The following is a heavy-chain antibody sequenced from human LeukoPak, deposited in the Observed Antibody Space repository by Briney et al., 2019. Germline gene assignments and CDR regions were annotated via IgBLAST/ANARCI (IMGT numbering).Heavy chain of an antibody. V-gene: IGHV3-30*02. Sequence: GGSLRLSCAASGFTFSSYGMHWVRQAPGKGLEWVAFIRYDGSNKYYADSVKGRFTISRDNSKNTLYLQMNSLRAGDTAVYYCAKDNGYSSGKDYWGQGTLVTVSS. CDR2: IRYDGSNK. D-gene: IGHD6-19*01. J-gene: IGHJ4*02. CDR3: AKDNGYSSGKDY. CDR1: GFTFSSYG.